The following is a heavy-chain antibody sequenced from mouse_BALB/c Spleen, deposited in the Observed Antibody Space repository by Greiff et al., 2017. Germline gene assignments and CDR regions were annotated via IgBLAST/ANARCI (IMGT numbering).Heavy chain of an antibody. CDR1: GFAFSSYD. CDR2: ISSGGGST. D-gene: IGHD3-1*01. Sequence: EVKLVESGGGLVKPGGSLKLSCAASGFAFSSYDMSWVRQTPEKRLEWVAYISSGGGSTYYPDTVKGRFTISRDNAKNTLYLQMSSLKSEDTAMYYCARQGLGEWFAYWGQGTLVTVSA. J-gene: IGHJ3*01. CDR3: ARQGLGEWFAY. V-gene: IGHV5-12-1*01.